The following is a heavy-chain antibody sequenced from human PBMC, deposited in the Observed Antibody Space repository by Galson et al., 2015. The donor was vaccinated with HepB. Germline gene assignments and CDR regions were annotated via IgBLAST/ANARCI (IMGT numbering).Heavy chain of an antibody. CDR2: IIPILGIA. CDR1: GGTFSSYA. V-gene: IGHV1-69*10. CDR3: ARGAVHPLPSRWFDP. Sequence: SVKVSCKASGGTFSSYAISWVRQAPGQGLEWMGGIIPILGIANYAQKFQGRVTITADKSTSTAYMELSSLRSEDTAVYYCARGAVHPLPSRWFDPWGQGTLVTVSS. J-gene: IGHJ5*02.